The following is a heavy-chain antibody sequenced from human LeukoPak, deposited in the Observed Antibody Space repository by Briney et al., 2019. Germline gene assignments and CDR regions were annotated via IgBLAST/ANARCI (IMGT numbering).Heavy chain of an antibody. CDR1: GYSLTSYW. CDR2: IYPGDSDT. CDR3: ADLHYGSGSVSDF. V-gene: IGHV5-51*01. Sequence: GESLKISCKGSGYSLTSYWIGWVRQMPGKGLEWMGIIYPGDSDTRYSPSFQGQVTISADKSISTAYLQWSSLKASDTAIYYCADLHYGSGSVSDFWGQGTLVTVSS. J-gene: IGHJ4*02. D-gene: IGHD3-10*01.